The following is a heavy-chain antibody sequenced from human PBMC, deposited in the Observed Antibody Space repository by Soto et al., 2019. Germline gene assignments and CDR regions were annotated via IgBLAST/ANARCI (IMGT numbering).Heavy chain of an antibody. J-gene: IGHJ6*02. Sequence: PSETLSLTCTVSGGSISSGGYYWSWIRQHPGKGLEWIGYIYYSGSTYYNPSLKSRVTISVDTSKNQFSLKLSSVTAADTAVYYCARDGTTVVTGSYYYYGMDVWGQGTTVTVS. D-gene: IGHD4-17*01. CDR2: IYYSGST. CDR3: ARDGTTVVTGSYYYYGMDV. CDR1: GGSISSGGYY. V-gene: IGHV4-31*03.